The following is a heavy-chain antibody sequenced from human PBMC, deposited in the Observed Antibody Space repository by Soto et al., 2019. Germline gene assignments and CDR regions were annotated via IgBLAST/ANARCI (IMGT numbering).Heavy chain of an antibody. CDR1: GFTFDDYA. D-gene: IGHD3-3*01. V-gene: IGHV3-9*01. J-gene: IGHJ6*03. CDR2: ISWNSGSI. CDR3: AKDVYYDFWSGYFNHYYYYMDV. Sequence: GGSLRLSCAASGFTFDDYAMHWVRQAPGKGLAWVSGISWNSGSIGYADSVKGRFTISRDNAKNSLYLQMNSLRAEDTALYYCAKDVYYDFWSGYFNHYYYYMDVWGKGTTVTVSS.